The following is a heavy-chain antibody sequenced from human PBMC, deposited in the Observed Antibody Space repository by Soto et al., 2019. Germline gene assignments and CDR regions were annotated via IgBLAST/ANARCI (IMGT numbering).Heavy chain of an antibody. Sequence: QVQLQQWGAGLLKPSETLSLTCAVYGGSFSGYYWSWIRQPPGKGLEWIGESNHSGSTNYNPSLKSRVTISVDTSKNQFSLKLSSVTAADTAVYYCARGNGSGRPPYYYYYYGMDVWGQGTTVTVSS. J-gene: IGHJ6*02. CDR3: ARGNGSGRPPYYYYYYGMDV. D-gene: IGHD3-10*01. CDR2: SNHSGST. CDR1: GGSFSGYY. V-gene: IGHV4-34*01.